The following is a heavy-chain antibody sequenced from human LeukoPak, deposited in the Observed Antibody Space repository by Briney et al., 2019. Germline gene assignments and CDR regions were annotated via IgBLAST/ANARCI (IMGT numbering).Heavy chain of an antibody. CDR2: IYYSGST. Sequence: SETLSLTCTVSGGSISGYYWSWIRQPPGKGLEWIGYIYYSGSTNYSPSLKSRVTISVDTSKNLFSLKLSSVTAADTAVYYCARDQFKGWFDPWGQGTLVTVSS. CDR1: GGSISGYY. V-gene: IGHV4-59*12. CDR3: ARDQFKGWFDP. J-gene: IGHJ5*02.